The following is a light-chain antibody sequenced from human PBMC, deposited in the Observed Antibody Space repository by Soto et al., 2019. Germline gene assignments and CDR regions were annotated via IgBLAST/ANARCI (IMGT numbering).Light chain of an antibody. V-gene: IGKV1-5*03. Sequence: DIQITQSPSTLSASVGDGVTITCRASQTISSWLAWYQQKPGKAPKLLIYKASTLKSGVPSRFSGGGSGTEFTLTISSLQPDDFATYYCQYYNSYSEAFGQGTKVDIK. J-gene: IGKJ1*01. CDR1: QTISSW. CDR3: QYYNSYSEA. CDR2: KAS.